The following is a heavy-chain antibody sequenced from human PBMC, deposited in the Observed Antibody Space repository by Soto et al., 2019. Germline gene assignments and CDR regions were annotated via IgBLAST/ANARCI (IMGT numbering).Heavy chain of an antibody. D-gene: IGHD6-19*01. CDR1: GYNFSNYD. CDR3: ARKPLAVGGLSYYGMDV. Sequence: SVKVSCKASGYNFSNYDVNWVRQAPGQGLEWMGWINSYSGNTDYAQKFQGRVSLTTETSTTTAYMELRSLRSDDTAVYYCARKPLAVGGLSYYGMDVWGQGTPVTVS. CDR2: INSYSGNT. J-gene: IGHJ6*02. V-gene: IGHV1-18*04.